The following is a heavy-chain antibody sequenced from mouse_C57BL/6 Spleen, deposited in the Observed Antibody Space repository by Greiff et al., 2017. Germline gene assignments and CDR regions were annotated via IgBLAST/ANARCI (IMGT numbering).Heavy chain of an antibody. V-gene: IGHV5-15*01. CDR3: ARQGYSNYDAMDY. Sequence: EVMLVESGGGLVQPGGSLKLSCAASGFTFSDYGMAWVRQAPRKGPEWVAFISNLAYSIYYADTVTGRFTISRENAKNTLYLEMSSLRSEDTAMYYCARQGYSNYDAMDYWGQGTSVTVSS. J-gene: IGHJ4*01. CDR1: GFTFSDYG. D-gene: IGHD2-5*01. CDR2: ISNLAYSI.